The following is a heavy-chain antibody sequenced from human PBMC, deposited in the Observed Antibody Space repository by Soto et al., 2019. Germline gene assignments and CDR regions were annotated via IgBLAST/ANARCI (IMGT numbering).Heavy chain of an antibody. CDR2: ISYDGSNK. V-gene: IGHV3-30*18. CDR3: AKDLTGISSWYLGGYYYGMDV. D-gene: IGHD6-13*01. J-gene: IGHJ6*02. CDR1: GFTFSSYG. Sequence: QVQLVESGGGVVQPGRSLRLSCAASGFTFSSYGMHWVRQAPGKGLEWVAVISYDGSNKYYADSVKGRFTISRDNSKNTLYLQMKSLRAEDTAVYYCAKDLTGISSWYLGGYYYGMDVWGQGTTVTVSS.